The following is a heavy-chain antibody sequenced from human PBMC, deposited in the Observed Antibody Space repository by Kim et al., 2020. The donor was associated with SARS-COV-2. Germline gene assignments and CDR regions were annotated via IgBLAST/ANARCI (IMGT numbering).Heavy chain of an antibody. Sequence: ADSGKGRFTSYRDNAKNSRYLQMNSLRAEDTAVYYCAREEAAAGMIYFDYWGQGTLVTVSS. V-gene: IGHV3-11*04. D-gene: IGHD6-13*01. J-gene: IGHJ4*02. CDR3: AREEAAAGMIYFDY.